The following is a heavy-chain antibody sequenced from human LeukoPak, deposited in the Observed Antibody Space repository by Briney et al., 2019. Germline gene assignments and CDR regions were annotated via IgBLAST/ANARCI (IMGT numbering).Heavy chain of an antibody. V-gene: IGHV3-15*01. D-gene: IGHD4-11*01. CDR2: IKSKSVGGTR. CDR3: AAGYGNSDFDF. J-gene: IGHJ4*02. Sequence: KSGGSLRLSCVASGFTLSNYRMNWVRQAPGKGLEWVGRIKSKSVGGTRDFAAPVKGRFSISRDDSKNTLYLQMNSLKTEDTAVYYCAAGYGNSDFDFWGQGTLVTVSS. CDR1: GFTLSNYR.